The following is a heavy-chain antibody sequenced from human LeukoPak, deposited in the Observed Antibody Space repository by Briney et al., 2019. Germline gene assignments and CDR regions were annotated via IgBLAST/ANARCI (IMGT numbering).Heavy chain of an antibody. CDR2: IYSGGNT. V-gene: IGHV3-53*01. CDR3: ARVRLGPTWDYFDS. J-gene: IGHJ4*02. D-gene: IGHD1-26*01. CDR1: GFTVSSNY. Sequence: GGSLRLSCAASGFTVSSNYMSWVRQAPGKGLEWVSVIYSGGNTYYADSVKGRFTISRDNSKNTLYLQMNSLRAEDTAVYYCARVRLGPTWDYFDSWGQGTLVTVSS.